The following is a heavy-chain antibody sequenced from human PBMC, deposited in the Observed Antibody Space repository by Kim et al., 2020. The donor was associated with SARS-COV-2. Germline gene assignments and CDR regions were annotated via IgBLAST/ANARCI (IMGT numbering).Heavy chain of an antibody. J-gene: IGHJ4*02. Sequence: GGSLRLSCAASGFTFSSYWMSWVRQAPGKGLEWVANIKQDGSEKYYVDSVKGRFTISRDNAKNSLYLQMNSLRAEDTAVYYCARELYYYDSSGFDYWGQGTLVTVSS. CDR2: IKQDGSEK. CDR3: ARELYYYDSSGFDY. V-gene: IGHV3-7*01. CDR1: GFTFSSYW. D-gene: IGHD3-22*01.